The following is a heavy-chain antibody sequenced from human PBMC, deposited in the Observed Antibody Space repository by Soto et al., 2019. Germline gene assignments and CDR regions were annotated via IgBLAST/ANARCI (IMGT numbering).Heavy chain of an antibody. D-gene: IGHD4-17*01. J-gene: IGHJ4*02. Sequence: EVQLMESGGGLVQPGGSLRLSCAASGFTFSNYWMSWVRQAPGKGLEWVANIKGDGSEIHYVDTVKGRFTTSRDNAQNSLYLQMKYLGVKDTAVYYCARHNNGDYDYWGQGTVVTVS. CDR1: GFTFSNYW. CDR2: IKGDGSEI. CDR3: ARHNNGDYDY. V-gene: IGHV3-7*04.